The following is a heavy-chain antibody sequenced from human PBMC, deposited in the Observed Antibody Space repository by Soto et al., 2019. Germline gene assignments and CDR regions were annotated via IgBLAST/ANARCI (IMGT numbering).Heavy chain of an antibody. Sequence: QVQLEQSGDAVKKPGASVKVSCKASGYNFRNFGITWVRQASGLGLEWLGWISGYNGRTSSARNFRDRVVLTTDTGTNTAYMELRSLTSDDTAIYYCAREGYSSGFDPFDFWGQGTKVTVSS. J-gene: IGHJ3*01. CDR2: ISGYNGRT. CDR1: GYNFRNFG. CDR3: AREGYSSGFDPFDF. V-gene: IGHV1-18*01. D-gene: IGHD5-18*01.